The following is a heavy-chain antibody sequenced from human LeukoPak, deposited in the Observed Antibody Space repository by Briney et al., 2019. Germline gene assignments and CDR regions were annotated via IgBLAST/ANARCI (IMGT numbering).Heavy chain of an antibody. CDR3: ARLYYDILTGYWVDY. D-gene: IGHD3-9*01. J-gene: IGHJ4*02. Sequence: GGSLRLSCAAFGFTFSSYSMNWVRQAPGKGLEWVSSISSSSSYIYYADSVKGRFTISRDNAKNSLYLQMNSLRAEDTAVYYCARLYYDILTGYWVDYWGQGTLVTVSS. V-gene: IGHV3-21*01. CDR1: GFTFSSYS. CDR2: ISSSSSYI.